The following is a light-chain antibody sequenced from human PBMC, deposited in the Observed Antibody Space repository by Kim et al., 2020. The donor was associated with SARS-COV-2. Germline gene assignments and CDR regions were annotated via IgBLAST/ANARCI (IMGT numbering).Light chain of an antibody. J-gene: IGLJ2*01. CDR1: VLAKKY. V-gene: IGLV3-27*01. CDR2: KDS. Sequence: VSPGQTARITCSGDVLAKKYARWFQQKPGQAPVLVIYKDSERPSGIPERFSGSSSGTTVTLTISGAQVEDEADYYCYSAADNNPVVFGGGTKLTVL. CDR3: YSAADNNPVV.